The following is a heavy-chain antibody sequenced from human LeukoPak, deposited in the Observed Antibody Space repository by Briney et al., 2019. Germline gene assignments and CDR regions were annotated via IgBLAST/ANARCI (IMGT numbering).Heavy chain of an antibody. V-gene: IGHV5-51*01. D-gene: IGHD3-16*01. CDR3: ARPSTFDAFDI. Sequence: GESLRISCKGSGYSFTSYWISWVRQMPGKGLEWMGIIYPGDSDTRYSPSFQGQVTISADKSISTAYLQWSSLKASDTAMYYCARPSTFDAFDIWGQGTMVTVPS. J-gene: IGHJ3*02. CDR2: IYPGDSDT. CDR1: GYSFTSYW.